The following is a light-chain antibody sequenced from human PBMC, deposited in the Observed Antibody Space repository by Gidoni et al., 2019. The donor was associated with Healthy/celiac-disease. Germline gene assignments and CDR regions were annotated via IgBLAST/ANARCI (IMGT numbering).Light chain of an antibody. CDR2: DAS. V-gene: IGKV3-11*01. CDR3: QQRSNWPPWT. CDR1: QSVSSY. Sequence: EIVLTQSPATLSLSPGERATLSCRASQSVSSYLAWYQQKPVQAPRLLIYDASNRATGIPARFSGSGSGTDFTLTISSLEPEDFAVYYCQQRSNWPPWTFXQXTKVEIK. J-gene: IGKJ1*01.